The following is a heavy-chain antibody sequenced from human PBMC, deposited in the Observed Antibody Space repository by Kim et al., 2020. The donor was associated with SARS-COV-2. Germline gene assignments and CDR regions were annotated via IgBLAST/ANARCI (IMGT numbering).Heavy chain of an antibody. CDR3: ARGGLWFRELFNFDY. CDR1: GGSISSGGYY. D-gene: IGHD3-10*01. V-gene: IGHV4-31*03. Sequence: SETLSLTCTVSGGSISSGGYYWSWIRQHPGKGLEWIGYIYYSGSTYYNPSLKSRVTISVDTSKNQFSLKLSSVTAADTAVNYCARGGLWFRELFNFDYWGQGTLVTVSS. J-gene: IGHJ4*02. CDR2: IYYSGST.